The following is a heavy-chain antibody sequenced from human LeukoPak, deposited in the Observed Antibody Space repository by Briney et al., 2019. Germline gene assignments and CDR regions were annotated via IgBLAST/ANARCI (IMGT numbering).Heavy chain of an antibody. J-gene: IGHJ3*02. CDR2: ISAYNGNT. CDR3: ARPFTSLVAFDI. V-gene: IGHV1-18*04. D-gene: IGHD3-16*01. CDR1: GYTFTGYY. Sequence: ASVKVSCKASGYTFTGYYIHWVRQAPGQGLEWMGWISAYNGNTNYAQKLQGRVTMTTDTSTSTAYMELRSLRSDDTAVYYCARPFTSLVAFDIWGQGTMVTVSS.